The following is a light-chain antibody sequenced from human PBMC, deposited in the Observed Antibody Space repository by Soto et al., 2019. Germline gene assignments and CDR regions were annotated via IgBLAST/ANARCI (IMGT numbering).Light chain of an antibody. CDR1: SSDIGGYNF. CDR2: DVT. CDR3: SSSTTSSTQV. Sequence: QSALTQPASVSGSPGQSLTISCTGTSSDIGGYNFVSWYQQHPGKAPKLMIYDVTNRPSGVSNRFSGSKSGNTASLTISGLQAQDEADYYCSSSTTSSTQVFGTGTKVTVL. V-gene: IGLV2-14*03. J-gene: IGLJ1*01.